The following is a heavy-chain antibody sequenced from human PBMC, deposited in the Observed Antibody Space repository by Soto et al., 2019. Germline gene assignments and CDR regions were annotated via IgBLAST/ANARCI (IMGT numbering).Heavy chain of an antibody. D-gene: IGHD1-1*01. CDR3: ARGPKQLAFSRRKYIEFYFDY. J-gene: IGHJ4*02. V-gene: IGHV3-53*01. CDR2: IYTNGNT. CDR1: GFSIGDNH. Sequence: GGSLRLSCAATGFSIGDNHMNWVRQTPGKGLEWVSIIYTNGNTYYTDSVKGRFTISRDNSKNTLYLQMNNLRLEDTAVYYCARGPKQLAFSRRKYIEFYFDYWGRGTLVTVSS.